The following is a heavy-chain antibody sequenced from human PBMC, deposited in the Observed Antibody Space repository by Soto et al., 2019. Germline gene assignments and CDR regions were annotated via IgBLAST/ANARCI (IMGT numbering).Heavy chain of an antibody. Sequence: EVQLLESGGGLVQPGGSLGFSCEASGFTFSSDALSWVRQPPGKGLEWVSAISGSGGSKYYPDPWKGRFTISRDNSKNTLYLQMNSLRAEDTAVYYCAKDGNGPPRFDYWGQGTLVTVSS. J-gene: IGHJ4*02. CDR1: GFTFSSDA. V-gene: IGHV3-23*01. D-gene: IGHD2-8*01. CDR3: AKDGNGPPRFDY. CDR2: ISGSGGSK.